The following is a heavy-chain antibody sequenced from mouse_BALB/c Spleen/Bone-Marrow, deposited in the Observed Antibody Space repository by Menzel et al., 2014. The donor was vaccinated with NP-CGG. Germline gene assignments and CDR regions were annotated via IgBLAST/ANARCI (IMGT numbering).Heavy chain of an antibody. J-gene: IGHJ3*01. Sequence: QVQLQQSGAELAKPGASVKMSCKASGYTFTNSWMHWVKQRPGQGLEWIGYINPGTDYTEYDQKFKDKATLTADRSSSTAYMQLSGLTSEDSAVYFCAREARTGAWFAYWGQGTLVTVSA. CDR1: GYTFTNSW. CDR3: AREARTGAWFAY. D-gene: IGHD4-1*01. CDR2: INPGTDYT. V-gene: IGHV1-7*01.